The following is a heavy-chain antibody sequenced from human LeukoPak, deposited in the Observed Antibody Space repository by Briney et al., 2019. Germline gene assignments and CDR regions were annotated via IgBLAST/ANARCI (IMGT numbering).Heavy chain of an antibody. CDR3: ARDLLPDLYSSGGFYFDY. CDR2: IIPILRIT. J-gene: IGHJ4*02. Sequence: GSSLKVSCKASGGPFSSYAISWVRQAPGQGLEWMGRIIPILRITNYAQSFQGRVTITADKSTSTAYMEVSSLRSEDTAVYYCARDLLPDLYSSGGFYFDYWGQGTLVTVSS. V-gene: IGHV1-69*04. CDR1: GGPFSSYA. D-gene: IGHD6-19*01.